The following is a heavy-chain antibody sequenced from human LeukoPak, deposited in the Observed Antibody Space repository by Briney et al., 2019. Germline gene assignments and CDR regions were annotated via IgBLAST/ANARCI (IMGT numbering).Heavy chain of an antibody. D-gene: IGHD3-22*01. CDR2: IYTSGIT. Sequence: SETLSLXCTVSGGSISSGSYYWSWIRQPAGKGLEWIGRIYTSGITNYNPSLKSRVTISVDTSKNQFSLKLSSVTAADTAVYYCARGGGSYYYDSSGLYWGQGTLVTVSS. CDR1: GGSISSGSYY. J-gene: IGHJ4*02. V-gene: IGHV4-61*02. CDR3: ARGGGSYYYDSSGLY.